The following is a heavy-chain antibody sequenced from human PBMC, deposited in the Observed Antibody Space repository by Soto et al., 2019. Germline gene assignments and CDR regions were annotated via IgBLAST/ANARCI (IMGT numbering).Heavy chain of an antibody. J-gene: IGHJ4*02. CDR2: IYTSGST. CDR3: ARDYYDSSGYYYYFDY. CDR1: GGSISSYY. Sequence: KPSETLSLTCTVSGGSISSYYWSWIRQPAGKGLEWIGRIYTSGSTNYNPSLQSRVTMSVDTSKNQFSLKLSSVTAADTAVYYCARDYYDSSGYYYYFDYWGQGTLVTVSS. V-gene: IGHV4-4*07. D-gene: IGHD3-22*01.